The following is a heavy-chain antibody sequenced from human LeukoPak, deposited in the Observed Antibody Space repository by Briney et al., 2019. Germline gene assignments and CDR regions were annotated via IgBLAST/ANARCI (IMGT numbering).Heavy chain of an antibody. CDR3: AREPRHRGYSYGLGGY. J-gene: IGHJ4*02. D-gene: IGHD5-18*01. Sequence: PSETLSLTCTVSGGSINSGGYYWSWIRQHPGKGLEWIGYIYYSGSTYYNPSLKSRVTISVDTSKNQFSLKLSSVTAADTAVYYCAREPRHRGYSYGLGGYWGQGTLVTVSS. V-gene: IGHV4-31*03. CDR2: IYYSGST. CDR1: GGSINSGGYY.